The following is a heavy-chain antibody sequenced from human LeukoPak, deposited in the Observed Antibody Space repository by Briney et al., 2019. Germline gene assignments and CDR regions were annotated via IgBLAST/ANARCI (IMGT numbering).Heavy chain of an antibody. CDR1: GGSISSSGSY. CDR2: IYYSGNT. CDR3: ARVMAARREDLNWFDP. Sequence: PLETLSLTCTVSGGSISSSGSYWGWIRQPPGKGLEWIGSIYYSGNTYNPSLKSRVTISVDTSKNQFSLNLTSVTAADTAVYYCARVMAARREDLNWFDPWGQGTLVTVSS. D-gene: IGHD6-6*01. J-gene: IGHJ5*02. V-gene: IGHV4-39*07.